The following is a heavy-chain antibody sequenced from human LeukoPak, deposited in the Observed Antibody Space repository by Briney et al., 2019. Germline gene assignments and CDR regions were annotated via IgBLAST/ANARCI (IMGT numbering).Heavy chain of an antibody. Sequence: SETLSLTCAVSGGSIATTNWWTWVRQPPGKGLEWIGELSRSGSTNYIPSLKSRVTISVDESNNQFSLKLGSMTAADTAVYYCVTGDSGDNFWGQGTLVTV. CDR1: GGSIATTNW. J-gene: IGHJ4*02. D-gene: IGHD6-19*01. V-gene: IGHV4-4*02. CDR3: VTGDSGDNF. CDR2: LSRSGST.